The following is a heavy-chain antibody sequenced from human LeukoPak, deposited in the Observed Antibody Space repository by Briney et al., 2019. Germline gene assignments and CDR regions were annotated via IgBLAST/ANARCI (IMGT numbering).Heavy chain of an antibody. Sequence: ETLSLTCTVSGGSISRSSYSWAWIRQVPGKGLEWVSAISGSGGSTYYADSVKGRFTISRDNSKNTLYLQMNSLRAEDTAVYYCAKDLGSGSYYNVGYYYYYMDVWGKGTTVTVSS. CDR2: ISGSGGST. D-gene: IGHD3-10*01. V-gene: IGHV3-23*01. CDR1: GGSISRSSYS. CDR3: AKDLGSGSYYNVGYYYYYMDV. J-gene: IGHJ6*03.